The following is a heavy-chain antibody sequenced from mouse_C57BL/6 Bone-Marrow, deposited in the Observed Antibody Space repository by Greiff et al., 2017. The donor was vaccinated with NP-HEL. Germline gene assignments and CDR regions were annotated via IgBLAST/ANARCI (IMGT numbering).Heavy chain of an antibody. J-gene: IGHJ1*03. CDR2: IDPNSGGT. CDR3: ALYYYVSRGWYFDV. Sequence: QVQLQQPGADLVKPGASVKLSCKASGYTFTSYWMHWVKQRPGRGLEWIGRIDPNSGGTKFNEKFKTKATLTVDKPSSTAYMQLSSLTSEDSAVYYGALYYYVSRGWYFDVWGTGTTVTVSS. V-gene: IGHV1-72*01. D-gene: IGHD1-1*01. CDR1: GYTFTSYW.